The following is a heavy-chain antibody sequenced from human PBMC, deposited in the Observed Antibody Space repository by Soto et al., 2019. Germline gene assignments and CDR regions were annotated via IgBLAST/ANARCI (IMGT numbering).Heavy chain of an antibody. Sequence: GGSLRLSCAASGFTFSNAWMSWVCQAPGKGLEWVGRIKSKTDGGTTDYAAPVKGRFTISRDDSKNTLYLQMTSLKTEDTAVYYCTNAGVPAARAYYYYGMDVWGQGTTVTVSS. CDR3: TNAGVPAARAYYYYGMDV. CDR1: GFTFSNAW. J-gene: IGHJ6*02. CDR2: IKSKTDGGTT. V-gene: IGHV3-15*01. D-gene: IGHD2-2*01.